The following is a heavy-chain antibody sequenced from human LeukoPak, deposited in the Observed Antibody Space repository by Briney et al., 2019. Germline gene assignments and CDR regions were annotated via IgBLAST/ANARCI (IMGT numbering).Heavy chain of an antibody. CDR1: GYTFTSYY. Sequence: ASVKVSCKASGYTFTSYYMHWVRQAPGQGLEWMGIINPSGGSTSYAQTFQGRVTMPRDMSTSTVYMGLSSLRSDDTAVYYCARVLYYDSSGYYRMDVWGKGTTVTVSS. V-gene: IGHV1-46*01. CDR3: ARVLYYDSSGYYRMDV. CDR2: INPSGGST. D-gene: IGHD3-22*01. J-gene: IGHJ6*04.